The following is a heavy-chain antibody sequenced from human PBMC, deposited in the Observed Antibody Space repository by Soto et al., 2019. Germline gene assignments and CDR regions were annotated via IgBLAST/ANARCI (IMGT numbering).Heavy chain of an antibody. Sequence: QVQLQESGPGLVKPSETLSLTCTVSGGSISNYFWSWIRQPPGKGLEWIGYIYYSGSTNYSPSLKSRVTISVDTSQNKFSQKLSSVTAADTADYYCSRHEENEHVRIWGQGTPVTVPS. V-gene: IGHV4-59*08. CDR1: GGSISNYF. CDR2: IYYSGST. J-gene: IGHJ4*02. CDR3: SRHEENEHVRI. D-gene: IGHD3-10*01.